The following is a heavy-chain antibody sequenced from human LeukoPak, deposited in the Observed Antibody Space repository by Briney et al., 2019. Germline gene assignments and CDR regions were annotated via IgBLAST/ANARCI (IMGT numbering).Heavy chain of an antibody. D-gene: IGHD1-26*01. V-gene: IGHV1-18*01. CDR3: ARWGATRRYYYGMDV. J-gene: IGHJ6*02. Sequence: ASVKVSCKASGCTFTSYGISWVRQAPGQGLEWMGWISAYNGNTNYAQKLQGRVTMTTDTSTSTAYMELRSLRSDDTAVYYCARWGATRRYYYGMDVWGQGTTVTVSS. CDR1: GCTFTSYG. CDR2: ISAYNGNT.